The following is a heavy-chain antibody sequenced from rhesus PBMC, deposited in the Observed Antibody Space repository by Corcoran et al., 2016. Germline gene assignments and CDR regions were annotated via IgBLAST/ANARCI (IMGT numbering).Heavy chain of an antibody. J-gene: IGHJ5-1*01. CDR3: ARDRSYSSWIPNRFDV. V-gene: IGHV4-57*01. CDR2: ISGSGGTT. Sequence: QVQLQESGPELVKPSETLSLTCAVSGGSISSSNWWSWIRQPPGKGLEGIGRISGSGGTTASTPALKSRVTSSPGTSKNQFSLKLSSVTAADTAVYYCARDRSYSSWIPNRFDVWGPGVLVTVSS. D-gene: IGHD6-13*01. CDR1: GGSISSSNW.